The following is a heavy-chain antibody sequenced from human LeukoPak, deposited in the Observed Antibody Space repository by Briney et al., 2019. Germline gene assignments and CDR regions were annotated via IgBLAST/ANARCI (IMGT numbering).Heavy chain of an antibody. CDR2: VSSAGYTT. V-gene: IGHV3-74*01. CDR1: GFTFSGDW. Sequence: PGGSLRLSCAASGFTFSGDWMHWVRQAPGKGLAWVSHVSSAGYTTRYADSVKGRFTISRDNAKNTLYLQMNSLRAEDTAVYYCAREQGALDSWGQGTLVTVSS. J-gene: IGHJ4*02. CDR3: AREQGALDS.